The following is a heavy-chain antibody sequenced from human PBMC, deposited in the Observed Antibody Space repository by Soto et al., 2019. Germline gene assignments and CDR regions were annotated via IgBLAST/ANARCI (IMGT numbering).Heavy chain of an antibody. CDR1: GFIFSDYT. J-gene: IGHJ6*02. Sequence: EVQLVESGGDLVQPGGSLRLSCAASGFIFSDYTMTWVRQAPGRGLEFVSHISSSGDAIFYAESVKGRFTVSRDNAKNSLYLQMNSLRDDDTAVYFCARDHGGSTWFVGVYYFFGMDVWGQGTEVTVSS. D-gene: IGHD6-13*01. V-gene: IGHV3-48*02. CDR3: ARDHGGSTWFVGVYYFFGMDV. CDR2: ISSSGDAI.